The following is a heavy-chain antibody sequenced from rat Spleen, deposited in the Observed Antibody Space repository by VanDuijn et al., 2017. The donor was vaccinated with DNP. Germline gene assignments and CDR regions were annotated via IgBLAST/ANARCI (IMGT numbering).Heavy chain of an antibody. CDR1: GFTFSRYW. J-gene: IGHJ1*01. D-gene: IGHD5-1*01. Sequence: EVQLVESGGGLVQPGRSLKLSCVASGFTFSRYWMYWIRQAPGKGLEWVASITSSGGNTYYPDSVKGRFTISRDNAKNTLYLQMNSLRSEDTATYYCARGSGTYYWYFDFWGPGTMVTVSS. CDR3: ARGSGTYYWYFDF. V-gene: IGHV5-31*01. CDR2: ITSSGGNT.